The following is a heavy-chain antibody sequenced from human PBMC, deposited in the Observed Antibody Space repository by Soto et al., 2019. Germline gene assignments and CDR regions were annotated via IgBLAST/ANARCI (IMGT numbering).Heavy chain of an antibody. D-gene: IGHD3-16*01. J-gene: IGHJ6*02. CDR1: GFTFSSYA. CDR3: ARRSRMRFYYYYYGMDV. Sequence: GGSLRLSCAASGFTFSSYAMSWVRQAPGKGLEWVSAISGSGGSTYYADSVKGRFTISRDNSKNTLYLQMNSLRAEDTAVYYCARRSRMRFYYYYYGMDVWGQGTTVTVSS. CDR2: ISGSGGST. V-gene: IGHV3-23*01.